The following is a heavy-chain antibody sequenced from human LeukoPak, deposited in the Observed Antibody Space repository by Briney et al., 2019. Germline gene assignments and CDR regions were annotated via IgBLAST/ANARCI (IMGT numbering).Heavy chain of an antibody. Sequence: SETLSLTCTVSGGSISSYYWGWIRQPPGKGLEWIGSIYYSGSTYYNPSLKSRVTISVDTSKNQFSLKLSSVTAADTAVYYCARRQQWLQSFDYWGQGTLVTVSS. J-gene: IGHJ4*02. V-gene: IGHV4-39*01. CDR2: IYYSGST. D-gene: IGHD6-19*01. CDR3: ARRQQWLQSFDY. CDR1: GGSISSYY.